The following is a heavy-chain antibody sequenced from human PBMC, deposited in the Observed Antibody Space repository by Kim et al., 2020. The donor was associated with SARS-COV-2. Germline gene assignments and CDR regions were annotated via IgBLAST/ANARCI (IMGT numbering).Heavy chain of an antibody. CDR2: IYYSGST. CDR1: GGSISSSSYY. Sequence: SETLSLTCTVSGGSISSSSYYWGWIRQPPGKGLEWIGSIYYSGSTYYNPSLNSRVTISVDTSKNQFSLKLSSVTAADTAVYYCARGPYYYGSGSSRWFDPWGQGTLVTVSS. J-gene: IGHJ5*02. D-gene: IGHD3-10*01. CDR3: ARGPYYYGSGSSRWFDP. V-gene: IGHV4-39*07.